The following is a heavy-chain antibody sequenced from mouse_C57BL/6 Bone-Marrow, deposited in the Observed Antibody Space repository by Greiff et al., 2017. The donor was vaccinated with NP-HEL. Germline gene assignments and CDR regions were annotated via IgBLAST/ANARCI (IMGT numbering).Heavy chain of an antibody. CDR3: ARWSGYYLYFDY. J-gene: IGHJ2*01. CDR1: GYAFSSSW. V-gene: IGHV1-82*01. CDR2: IYPGDGDT. D-gene: IGHD2-3*01. Sequence: QVQLKESGPELVKPGASVKISCKASGYAFSSSWMNWVKQRPGKGLEWIGRIYPGDGDTNYNGKFKGKATLTADKSSSTAYMQLSSLTSEDSAVYFCARWSGYYLYFDYWGQGTTLTVSS.